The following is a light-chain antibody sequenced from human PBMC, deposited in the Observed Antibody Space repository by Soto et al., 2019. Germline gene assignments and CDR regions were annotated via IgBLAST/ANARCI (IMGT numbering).Light chain of an antibody. CDR2: DAS. Sequence: DIQMTQSPSTLSGSVGDRVTITCRASQTISSWLAWYQQKPGKAPKLLIYDASSLESGVPSRFSGSGSGTEFTLTISSLQPDEFATYYCQQYNSYSWTVGQGTKVDIK. CDR1: QTISSW. CDR3: QQYNSYSWT. V-gene: IGKV1-5*01. J-gene: IGKJ1*01.